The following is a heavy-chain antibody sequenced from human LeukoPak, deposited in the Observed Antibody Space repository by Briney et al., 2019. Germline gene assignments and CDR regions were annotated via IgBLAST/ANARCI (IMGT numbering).Heavy chain of an antibody. CDR3: AREPSRSSWGYFHC. CDR1: GFTLSSHA. J-gene: IGHJ4*02. Sequence: PGGTLRLSCAASGFTLSSHAMGWLRPAPGKGLEWISALTKGTRSTHNTDTVKARCPISKDIAKNTLYLQMNSLTAEATAVDYCAREPSRSSWGYFHCWGQRALVTASS. CDR2: LTKGTRST. V-gene: IGHV3-23*01. D-gene: IGHD6-13*01.